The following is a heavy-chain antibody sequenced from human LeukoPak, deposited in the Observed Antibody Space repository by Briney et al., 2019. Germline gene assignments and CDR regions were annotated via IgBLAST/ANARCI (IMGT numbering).Heavy chain of an antibody. Sequence: GGSLRLSCAASGFTFSNYAMTWVRQAPGKGLEWVSTIRSSGGSTYYADSVKGRFTFYRDNSKNTLYLQMNSLRAEDTALYYCAKFPYSNSPDLAYWGQGTLVTVSS. CDR3: AKFPYSNSPDLAY. D-gene: IGHD6-6*01. J-gene: IGHJ4*02. CDR2: IRSSGGST. CDR1: GFTFSNYA. V-gene: IGHV3-23*01.